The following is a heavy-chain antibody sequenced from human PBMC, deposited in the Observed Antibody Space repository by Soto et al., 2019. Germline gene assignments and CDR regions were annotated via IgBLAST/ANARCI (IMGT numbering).Heavy chain of an antibody. CDR3: AKDVATNYDSSGYYSDY. CDR1: GFTFSSYG. Sequence: QVQLVESGGGVVQPGRSLRLSCAASGFTFSSYGMHWVRQAPGKGLEWVAVISYDGSNKYYADSVKGRFTISRDNSKNTLYLQMNSLRAEDTAVYYCAKDVATNYDSSGYYSDYWGQGTLVTVSS. CDR2: ISYDGSNK. V-gene: IGHV3-30*18. J-gene: IGHJ4*02. D-gene: IGHD3-22*01.